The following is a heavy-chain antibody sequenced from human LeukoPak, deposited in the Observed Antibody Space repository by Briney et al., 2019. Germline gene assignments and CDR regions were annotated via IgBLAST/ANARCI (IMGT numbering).Heavy chain of an antibody. D-gene: IGHD2-2*03. J-gene: IGHJ4*02. Sequence: GGSLRLPCAVSGFTFSNEAMGWVRQLRGGGLEWVSTISPGGGTTYYAESMKGRFTISRDNSKNTLYQQMNSLRAEDTAVYYCAKGGYCSSISCPFDYWGQGTLVTVSS. V-gene: IGHV3-23*01. CDR2: ISPGGGTT. CDR1: GFTFSNEA. CDR3: AKGGYCSSISCPFDY.